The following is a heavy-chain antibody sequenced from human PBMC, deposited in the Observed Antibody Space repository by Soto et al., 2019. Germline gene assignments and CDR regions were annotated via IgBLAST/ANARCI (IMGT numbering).Heavy chain of an antibody. Sequence: EVQLVESGGGLVQPGRSLRLYCAASGFTFDDYAMHWVRQAPGKGLEWVSGISWNSGSIGYADSVKGRFTISRDNAKNSLYLQMNSLRAEDTALYYCAKDIGRYFDWSNWFDPWGQGTLVTVSS. CDR3: AKDIGRYFDWSNWFDP. V-gene: IGHV3-9*01. J-gene: IGHJ5*02. D-gene: IGHD3-9*01. CDR1: GFTFDDYA. CDR2: ISWNSGSI.